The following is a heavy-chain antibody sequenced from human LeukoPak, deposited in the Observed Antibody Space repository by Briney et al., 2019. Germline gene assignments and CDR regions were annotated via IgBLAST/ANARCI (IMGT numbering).Heavy chain of an antibody. CDR1: GGSISGYY. D-gene: IGHD6-19*01. J-gene: IGHJ6*02. CDR3: ARGNSSGWYPQDYYYYGMDV. V-gene: IGHV4-59*01. CDR2: IYYSGST. Sequence: RSSETLSLTCNVSGGSISGYYWSWIRQPPGKGLEWIGHIYYSGSTNYNPSLKSRVTISVDTSKNQFSLKLSSVTAADTAVYYCARGNSSGWYPQDYYYYGMDVWGQGTTVTVSS.